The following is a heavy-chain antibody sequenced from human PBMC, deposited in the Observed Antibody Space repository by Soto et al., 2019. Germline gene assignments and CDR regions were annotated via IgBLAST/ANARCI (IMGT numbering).Heavy chain of an antibody. CDR3: ASAEDSGYDPLLAGKNYFDY. J-gene: IGHJ4*02. D-gene: IGHD5-12*01. CDR2: ISAYNGNT. CDR1: GYTFTSYG. Sequence: GASVKVSCKASGYTFTSYGISWVRQAPGQGLEWMGWISAYNGNTNYAQKLQGRVTMTTDTSTSTAYMELRSLRSDDTAVYYCASAEDSGYDPLLAGKNYFDYWGQGTLVTVSS. V-gene: IGHV1-18*01.